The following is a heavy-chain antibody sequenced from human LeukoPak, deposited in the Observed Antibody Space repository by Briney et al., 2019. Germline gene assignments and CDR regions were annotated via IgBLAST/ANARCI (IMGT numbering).Heavy chain of an antibody. CDR1: GYTFTDYD. CDR2: INPNSGGT. V-gene: IGHV1-2*02. Sequence: ASVKVSCKASGYTFTDYDINWVRQASGQGLEWMGWINPNSGGTNYAQKFQGRVTMTRDTSISTAYMELSRLRSDDTAVYYCARDVNPYYFDYWGQGTLVTVSS. D-gene: IGHD2/OR15-2a*01. CDR3: ARDVNPYYFDY. J-gene: IGHJ4*02.